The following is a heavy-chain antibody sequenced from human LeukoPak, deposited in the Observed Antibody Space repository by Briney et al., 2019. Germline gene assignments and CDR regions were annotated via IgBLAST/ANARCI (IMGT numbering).Heavy chain of an antibody. CDR1: GGSISSYY. D-gene: IGHD3-22*01. J-gene: IGHJ4*02. Sequence: SETLSLTCTVSGGSISSYYWSWIRQPPGKGLEWIGYIYYSGSTNYNPSLKSRVTISVDTSKNQFSLKLSSVTAADTAVYYCARGPYYYDSRYWGQGTLVTVSS. CDR2: IYYSGST. CDR3: ARGPYYYDSRY. V-gene: IGHV4-59*01.